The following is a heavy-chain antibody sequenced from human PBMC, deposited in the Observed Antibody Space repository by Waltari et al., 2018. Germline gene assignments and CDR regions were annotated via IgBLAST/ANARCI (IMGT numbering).Heavy chain of an antibody. V-gene: IGHV3-23*01. D-gene: IGHD3-3*01. CDR3: AKDLEYYDFWSGYYPTFDY. CDR1: GFTFSSYA. J-gene: IGHJ4*02. CDR2: ISGSGGST. Sequence: EVQLLESGGGLVQPGGSLRLSCAASGFTFSSYAMSWVRQAPGQGLEWVSAISGSGGSTYYADSVKGRFTISRDNSKNTLYLQMNSLRAEDTAVYYCAKDLEYYDFWSGYYPTFDYWGQGTLVTVSS.